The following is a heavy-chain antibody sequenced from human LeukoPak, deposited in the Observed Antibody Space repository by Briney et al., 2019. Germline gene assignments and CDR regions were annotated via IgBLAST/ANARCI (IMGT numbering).Heavy chain of an antibody. Sequence: ASVKVSCKASGYTFTGYYMHWVRQAPGQGLEWMGRINPNSGGTNYAQKFQGRVTMPRDTSISTAYMELSRLRSDDTAVYYCARRARSSGSPTSNDYWGQGTLVTVSS. CDR2: INPNSGGT. V-gene: IGHV1-2*06. CDR3: ARRARSSGSPTSNDY. D-gene: IGHD3-10*01. CDR1: GYTFTGYY. J-gene: IGHJ4*02.